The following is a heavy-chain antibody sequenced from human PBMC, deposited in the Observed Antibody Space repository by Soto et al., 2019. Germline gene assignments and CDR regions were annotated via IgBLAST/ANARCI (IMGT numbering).Heavy chain of an antibody. CDR3: ARTHIYGDYTFDY. J-gene: IGHJ4*02. Sequence: ASVKVSCEASGYTFTSYAMHWVRQAPGQRLEWMGWINAGNGNTKYSQKFQGRVTITRDTSASTAYMELSSLRSEDTAVYYCARTHIYGDYTFDYWGQGTLVTVSS. CDR1: GYTFTSYA. CDR2: INAGNGNT. D-gene: IGHD4-17*01. V-gene: IGHV1-3*01.